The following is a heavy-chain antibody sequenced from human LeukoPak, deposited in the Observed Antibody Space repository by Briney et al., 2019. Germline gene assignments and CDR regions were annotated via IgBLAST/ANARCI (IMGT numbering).Heavy chain of an antibody. CDR1: GYTFTSYG. CDR3: AKDKVFYYGSGSLSSTKQMPAPFEY. J-gene: IGHJ4*02. CDR2: ISAYNGNT. Sequence: SVKVSCKASGYTFTSYGISWVRQAPGQGLEWMGWISAYNGNTNYAQKLQGRVTMTTDTSTSTAYMELRSLRSDDTAVYYCAKDKVFYYGSGSLSSTKQMPAPFEYWGQGTLVSVSS. D-gene: IGHD3-10*01. V-gene: IGHV1-18*01.